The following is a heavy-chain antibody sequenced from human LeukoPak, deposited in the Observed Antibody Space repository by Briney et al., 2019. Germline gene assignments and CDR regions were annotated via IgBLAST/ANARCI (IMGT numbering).Heavy chain of an antibody. CDR2: MNPNSGNT. Sequence: ASVKVSCKASGYTFTSYDINWVRQATGQGLEWMGWMNPNSGNTGYAQKFQGRVTITRNTSISTAYMELSSLRSEDTAVYYCARGEGQLVRFDYWGQGTLVTVSS. CDR1: GYTFTSYD. V-gene: IGHV1-8*03. D-gene: IGHD6-6*01. J-gene: IGHJ4*02. CDR3: ARGEGQLVRFDY.